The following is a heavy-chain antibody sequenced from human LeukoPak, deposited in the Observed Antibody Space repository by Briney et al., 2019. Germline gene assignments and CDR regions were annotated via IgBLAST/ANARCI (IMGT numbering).Heavy chain of an antibody. CDR2: INYSGST. CDR1: GDSITSGGYF. J-gene: IGHJ4*02. V-gene: IGHV4-31*03. CDR3: ARVHYYGSGSIGN. D-gene: IGHD3-10*01. Sequence: SQTLSLTCTVSGDSITSGGYFWNWVRQHPGKGLEWVGYINYSGSTHYNPSLKSRVTISVDTSKNQFSLRLSSVTAADTAVYYCARVHYYGSGSIGNWGQGTLVTVSS.